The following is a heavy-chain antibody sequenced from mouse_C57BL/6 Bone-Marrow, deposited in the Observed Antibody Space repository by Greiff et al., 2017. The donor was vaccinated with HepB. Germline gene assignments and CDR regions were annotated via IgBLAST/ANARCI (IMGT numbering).Heavy chain of an antibody. CDR1: GYTFTDYE. J-gene: IGHJ1*03. CDR2: IDPETGGT. CDR3: TSTVVAPYWYFDV. D-gene: IGHD1-1*01. Sequence: VQLQQSGAELVRPGASVTLSCKASGYTFTDYEMHWVKQTPVHGLEWIGAIDPETGGTAYNQKFKGKAILTADKSSSTAYMELRSLTSEDSAVYYCTSTVVAPYWYFDVWGTGTTVTVSS. V-gene: IGHV1-15*01.